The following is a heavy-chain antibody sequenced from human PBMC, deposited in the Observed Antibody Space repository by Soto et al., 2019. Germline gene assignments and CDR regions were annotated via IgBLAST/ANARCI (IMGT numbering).Heavy chain of an antibody. J-gene: IGHJ5*02. CDR3: GRVVRSYYDSSGYRRYWFDP. Sequence: SETLSLTCTVSGGSISSYYWSWIRQPPGKGLEWIGYIYYSGSTNYNPSLKSRVTISVDTSKNQFSLKLSSVTAADTAVYYCGRVVRSYYDSSGYRRYWFDPWGQGTLVTVSS. D-gene: IGHD3-22*01. V-gene: IGHV4-59*01. CDR1: GGSISSYY. CDR2: IYYSGST.